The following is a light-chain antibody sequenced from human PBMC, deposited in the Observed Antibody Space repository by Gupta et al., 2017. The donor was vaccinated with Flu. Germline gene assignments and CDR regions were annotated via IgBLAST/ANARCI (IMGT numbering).Light chain of an antibody. V-gene: IGLV2-23*01. CDR3: CSYATSSTLVV. J-gene: IGLJ2*01. Sequence: QSALTQPASVSGSPGQSITISCTGTSSDFGSYNLFSWYQQHPGKAPKLMIYEASKRPSGISNRFSGSKSGNTASLTISGLQPEDEANYYCCSYATSSTLVVFGGGTKLTVL. CDR2: EAS. CDR1: SSDFGSYNL.